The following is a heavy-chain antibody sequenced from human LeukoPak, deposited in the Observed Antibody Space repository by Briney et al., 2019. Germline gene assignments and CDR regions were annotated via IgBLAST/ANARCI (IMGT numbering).Heavy chain of an antibody. CDR2: MNPNSGNT. V-gene: IGHV1-8*01. J-gene: IGHJ6*03. Sequence: ASVKVSCKASGYTFTSYDINWVRQATGQGLEWMGWMNPNSGNTGYTQKFQGRVTMTRNTSINTAYMELSSLKSEDTAVYYCARRGSYSGIYYYYYMDVWGKGTAVTVSS. D-gene: IGHD1-26*01. CDR1: GYTFTSYD. CDR3: ARRGSYSGIYYYYYMDV.